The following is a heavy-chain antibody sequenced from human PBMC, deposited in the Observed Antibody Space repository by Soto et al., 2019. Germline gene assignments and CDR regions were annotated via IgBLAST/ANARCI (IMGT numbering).Heavy chain of an antibody. Sequence: SETLSLTCTVSGGSISSGDYYWSWIRQPPGKGLEWIGYIYYSGSTYYNPSLKSRVTISVDTSKNQFSLKLSSVTAADTAVYYCARHGYSGSYSDYWGQGTLVTVSS. CDR3: ARHGYSGSYSDY. CDR2: IYYSGST. J-gene: IGHJ4*02. D-gene: IGHD1-26*01. V-gene: IGHV4-30-4*01. CDR1: GGSISSGDYY.